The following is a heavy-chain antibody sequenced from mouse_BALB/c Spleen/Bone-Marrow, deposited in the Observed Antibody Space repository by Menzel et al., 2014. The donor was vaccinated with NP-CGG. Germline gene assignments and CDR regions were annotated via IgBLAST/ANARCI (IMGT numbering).Heavy chain of an antibody. D-gene: IGHD2-4*01. CDR3: ARHDYAY. J-gene: IGHJ3*01. CDR2: ISSGGSYT. CDR1: GFTFSSYA. V-gene: IGHV5-9-3*01. Sequence: EVHLVESGGGLVKPGGSLKLSCAASGFTFSSYAMSWVRQTPEKRLEWVATISSGGSYTYYPDSVKGRFTISRDNAKNXLYLQMSSLRSEDTAMYYCARHDYAYWGQGTLVTVSA.